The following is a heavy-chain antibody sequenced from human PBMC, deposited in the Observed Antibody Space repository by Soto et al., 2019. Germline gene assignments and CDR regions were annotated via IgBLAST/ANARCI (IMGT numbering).Heavy chain of an antibody. CDR2: FDPEDGET. V-gene: IGHV1-24*01. D-gene: IGHD3-22*01. CDR1: GDTLTELS. J-gene: IGHJ4*02. CDR3: AIFDSSGYWSRFDY. Sequence: ASVKVSCKVSGDTLTELSMHCVRQAPGKGLEWMGGFDPEDGETIYAQKFQGRVTMTEDTSTDTAYMELSSLRSEDTAVYYCAIFDSSGYWSRFDYWGQGTLVTVSS.